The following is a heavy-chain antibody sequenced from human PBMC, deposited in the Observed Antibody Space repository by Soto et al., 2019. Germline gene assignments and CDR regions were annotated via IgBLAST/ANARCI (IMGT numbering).Heavy chain of an antibody. CDR1: GFTFSRYW. CDR3: AREPYGSDCSEADY. Sequence: EVQLVESGGGLVQPGGSLRLSCAASGFTFSRYWMHWVRQAPGKGLVWVSRINSDGSSRSYADSVKGRFTISRDNAKNTLYLQRNSLRAEDTAVYYCAREPYGSDCSEADYWGQGTLVTVSS. D-gene: IGHD6-19*01. J-gene: IGHJ4*02. V-gene: IGHV3-74*01. CDR2: INSDGSSR.